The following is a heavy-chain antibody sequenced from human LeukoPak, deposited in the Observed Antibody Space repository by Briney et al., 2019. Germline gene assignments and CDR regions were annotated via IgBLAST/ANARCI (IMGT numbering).Heavy chain of an antibody. V-gene: IGHV1-3*01. J-gene: IGHJ4*02. CDR2: ISCHNGDT. D-gene: IGHD6-19*01. CDR1: GYSFHGYD. Sequence: ASVKVSCKASGYSFHGYDLQWLRQAPGQRLEWMGWISCHNGDTRYSQKFQDRITLTRDTSASTGYMELTSLTSEDTAVYYCARSGLYSSSWRTSDFWGQGTLVTVSS. CDR3: ARSGLYSSSWRTSDF.